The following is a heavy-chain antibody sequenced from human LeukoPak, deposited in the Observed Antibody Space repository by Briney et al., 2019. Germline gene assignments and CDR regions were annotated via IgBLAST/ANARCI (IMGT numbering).Heavy chain of an antibody. V-gene: IGHV1-69*05. CDR2: IVPIFGKT. J-gene: IGHJ4*02. CDR1: GDPFGSYA. D-gene: IGHD2-21*01. Sequence: SVKVSCKASGDPFGSYALSWVRQAPGQGLEWVGGIVPIFGKTTYAQKFQGRLAITTDESTSTTYMELSSLTSADTAVHYCARGQEGIMWFFDNWGQGTLVTVSS. CDR3: ARGQEGIMWFFDN.